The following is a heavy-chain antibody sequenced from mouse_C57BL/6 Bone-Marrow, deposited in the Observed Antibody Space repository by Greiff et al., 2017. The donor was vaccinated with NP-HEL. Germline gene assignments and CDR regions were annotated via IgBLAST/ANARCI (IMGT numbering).Heavy chain of an antibody. CDR1: GFTFSSYT. J-gene: IGHJ2*01. CDR2: ISGGGGNT. D-gene: IGHD1-1*01. Sequence: EVKLVESGGGLVKPGGSLKLSCAASGFTFSSYTMSWVRQTPEKRLEWVATISGGGGNTYYPDSVKGRFTISRDNAKNTLYLQMSSLRSEDTALYYCARKDYGSSYADYWGQGTTLTVSS. V-gene: IGHV5-9*01. CDR3: ARKDYGSSYADY.